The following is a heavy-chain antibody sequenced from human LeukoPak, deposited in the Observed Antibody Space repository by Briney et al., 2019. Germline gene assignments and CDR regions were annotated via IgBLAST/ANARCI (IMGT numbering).Heavy chain of an antibody. CDR2: ISSSGSTI. J-gene: IGHJ4*02. CDR1: GGSISDYY. CDR3: ARADQGPLDY. Sequence: LSLTCTVSGGSISDYYMSWIRQAPGKGLEWVSYISSSGSTIYYADSVKGRFTISRDNARNTVYLHMNSLRAEDTAVFYCARADQGPLDYWGQGTLVTVSS. V-gene: IGHV3-11*04. D-gene: IGHD2-2*01.